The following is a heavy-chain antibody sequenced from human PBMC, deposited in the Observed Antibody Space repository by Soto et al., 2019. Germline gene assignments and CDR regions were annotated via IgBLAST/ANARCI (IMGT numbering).Heavy chain of an antibody. D-gene: IGHD3-3*02. CDR1: GGTFSTSA. V-gene: IGHV1-69*12. Sequence: QVQLVQSGAEVKKPGSSVKVSCKASGGTFSTSAISWVRQAPGQGLEWVGGIMPVFATPDYSQKFQGRVTIRADESTTTAYLELPSLRTDDTAVYFCARDKARQQLGGNYYYSLEVWGQGTAMIVSS. CDR2: IMPVFATP. J-gene: IGHJ6*02. CDR3: ARDKARQQLGGNYYYSLEV.